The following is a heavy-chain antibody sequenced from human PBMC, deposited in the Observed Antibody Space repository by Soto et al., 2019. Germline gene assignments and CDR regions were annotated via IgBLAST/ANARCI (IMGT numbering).Heavy chain of an antibody. D-gene: IGHD3-22*01. V-gene: IGHV4-39*01. CDR1: GGSISSSSYY. Sequence: SKTLSLTCTVSGGSISSSSYYWGWIRQPPGKGLEWIGSIYYSGSTYYNPSLKSRVTISVDTSKNQFSLKLSSVTAADTAVYYCARYDSSGSNDYWGQGTLVTVSS. CDR3: ARYDSSGSNDY. CDR2: IYYSGST. J-gene: IGHJ4*02.